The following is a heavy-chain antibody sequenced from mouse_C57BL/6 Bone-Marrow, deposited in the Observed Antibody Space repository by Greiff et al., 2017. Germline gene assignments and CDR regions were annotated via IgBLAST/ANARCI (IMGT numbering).Heavy chain of an antibody. CDR1: GYSFTGYY. J-gene: IGHJ3*01. V-gene: IGHV1-42*01. CDR2: INPSTGGT. CDR3: ARGTWFAY. Sequence: EVQLQQSGPELVKPGASVKISCKASGYSFTGYYMNWVKQSPEKSLEWIGEINPSTGGTTYNQKFKPKATLTVDKSSSTAYMQLKSLTSEDSAVYYCARGTWFAYWGQGTLVTVSA.